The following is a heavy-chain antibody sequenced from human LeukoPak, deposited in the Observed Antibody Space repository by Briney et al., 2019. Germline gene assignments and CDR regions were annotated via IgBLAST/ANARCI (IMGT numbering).Heavy chain of an antibody. J-gene: IGHJ5*02. D-gene: IGHD6-6*01. V-gene: IGHV3-73*01. CDR1: GFTFSGSA. Sequence: GGSLKLSCAASGFTFSGSAMHWARQASGKGLEWVGRIRSKANSYATAYAASVKGRFTISRDDSKNTAYLQMNSLKTEDTAVYYCTRPMYSSSFYGSFDPWGQGTLVTVSS. CDR2: IRSKANSYAT. CDR3: TRPMYSSSFYGSFDP.